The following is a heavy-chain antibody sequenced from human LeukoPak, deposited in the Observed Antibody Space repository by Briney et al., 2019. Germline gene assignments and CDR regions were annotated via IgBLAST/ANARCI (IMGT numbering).Heavy chain of an antibody. CDR3: ASAQGGVILPDYFHH. Sequence: GGSLRLSCAASGFTFSSSWMHWVRRAPGKGLVWVSRISPDGSSTSYADSVKGRFTISRDNAENSLFLQMNSLRADDTAVYFCASAQGGVILPDYFHHWGQGTLVTVSS. V-gene: IGHV3-74*01. CDR2: ISPDGSST. CDR1: GFTFSSSW. J-gene: IGHJ1*01. D-gene: IGHD3-16*02.